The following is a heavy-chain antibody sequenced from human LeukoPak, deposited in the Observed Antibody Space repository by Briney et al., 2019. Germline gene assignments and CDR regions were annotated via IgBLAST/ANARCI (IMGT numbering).Heavy chain of an antibody. CDR1: GYSFTSYW. J-gene: IGHJ3*02. V-gene: IGHV5-51*01. CDR2: IYPGDSDT. CDR3: ARLSRNYDFWSGYKTNAFDI. D-gene: IGHD3-3*01. Sequence: GESLQISCKGSGYSFTSYWIGWVRQMPGKGLEWMGIIYPGDSDTRYSPSFQGQVTISADKSISTAYLQWSSLKASDTAMYYCARLSRNYDFWSGYKTNAFDIWGQGTMVTVSS.